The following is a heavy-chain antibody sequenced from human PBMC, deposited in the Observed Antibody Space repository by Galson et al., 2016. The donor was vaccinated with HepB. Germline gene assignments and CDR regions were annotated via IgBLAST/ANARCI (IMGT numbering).Heavy chain of an antibody. CDR3: ARRISGAYDDYRGARFDP. D-gene: IGHD4-17*01. Sequence: SETLSLTCTVSGDSVTTTTYYWGWLRQPPGKGPEWIGSLYYSGGTYYNPSLQRRLTISLDASNNHLSLKLTSVTAADTAVYYCARRISGAYDDYRGARFDPWGRGTLVIVSS. V-gene: IGHV4-39*02. J-gene: IGHJ5*02. CDR1: GDSVTTTTYY. CDR2: LYYSGGT.